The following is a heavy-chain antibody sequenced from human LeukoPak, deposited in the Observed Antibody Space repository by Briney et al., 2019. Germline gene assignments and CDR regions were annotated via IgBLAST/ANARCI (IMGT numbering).Heavy chain of an antibody. Sequence: GRSLRLSCAASGFTFSNYGMHWVRQAPGKGLEWVAVIWYDGSNKYYADSVKGRFTISRDNSKNTLYLQMNSLRAEDTAVYYCARDDYGGKLDIWGQGTVVTVSS. V-gene: IGHV3-33*01. CDR1: GFTFSNYG. CDR3: ARDDYGGKLDI. D-gene: IGHD4-23*01. CDR2: IWYDGSNK. J-gene: IGHJ3*02.